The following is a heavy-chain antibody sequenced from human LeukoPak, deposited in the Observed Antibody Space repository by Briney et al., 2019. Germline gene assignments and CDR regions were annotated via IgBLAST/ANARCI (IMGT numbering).Heavy chain of an antibody. CDR2: IDPSGGST. CDR3: ARDRAWGSADVDAFDI. D-gene: IGHD2-2*01. Sequence: ASVKVSCKASGYTFTSYYIHWVRQAPGQGLEWMGIIDPSGGSTSYAQKFQGRVTMTRDTSTSTVYMELSSLRSEDTAVYYCARDRAWGSADVDAFDIWGQGTMVTVSS. V-gene: IGHV1-46*01. CDR1: GYTFTSYY. J-gene: IGHJ3*02.